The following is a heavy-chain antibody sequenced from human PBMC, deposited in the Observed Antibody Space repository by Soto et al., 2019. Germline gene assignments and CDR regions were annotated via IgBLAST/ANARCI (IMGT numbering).Heavy chain of an antibody. CDR3: ARGPYGSGSYYPGLDY. V-gene: IGHV4-31*03. CDR2: IYYSGST. Sequence: PSETLSLTCTVSGGSISSGGYYWSWIRQHPGKGLEWIGYIYYSGSTYYNPSLKSRVTISVDTSKNQFSLKLSSVTAADTAVYYCARGPYGSGSYYPGLDYWGQGTLVTVSS. J-gene: IGHJ4*02. D-gene: IGHD3-10*01. CDR1: GGSISSGGYY.